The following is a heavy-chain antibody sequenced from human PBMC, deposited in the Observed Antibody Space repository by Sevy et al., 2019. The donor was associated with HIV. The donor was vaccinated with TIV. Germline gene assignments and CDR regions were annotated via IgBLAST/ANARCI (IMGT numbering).Heavy chain of an antibody. J-gene: IGHJ4*02. Sequence: SETLSLTCTVSGASISSSGYYWGWIRQPPGKGLEWIASINYSGNTFYNPSLKSRVTISADTSKIQLSLRRSSVTAADSSIYFLVGPNLTYTEGGHYLDYWGQGTVVTVSS. D-gene: IGHD2-15*01. V-gene: IGHV4-39*01. CDR1: GASISSSGYY. CDR3: VGPNLTYTEGGHYLDY. CDR2: INYSGNT.